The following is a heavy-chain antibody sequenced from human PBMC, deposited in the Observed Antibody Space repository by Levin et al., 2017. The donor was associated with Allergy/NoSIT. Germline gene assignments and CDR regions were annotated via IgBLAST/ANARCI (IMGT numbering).Heavy chain of an antibody. CDR1: GFTFSSYA. J-gene: IGHJ4*02. CDR3: ARSSRGYGTFDY. Sequence: LGESLKISCAASGFTFSSYAMSWVRQAPGKGLEWVSAIYASADSIYYSDSVKGRFTISRDSSKNTLYLHMNSLRAEDTAVYYCARSSRGYGTFDYWGQGTLVTVSS. CDR2: IYASADSI. V-gene: IGHV3-23*01. D-gene: IGHD5-12*01.